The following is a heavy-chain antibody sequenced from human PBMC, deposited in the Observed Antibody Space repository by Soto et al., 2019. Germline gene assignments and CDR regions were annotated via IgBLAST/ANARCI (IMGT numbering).Heavy chain of an antibody. J-gene: IGHJ4*02. CDR2: ISGSGGST. D-gene: IGHD2-2*01. CDR1: GFTFSSYA. Sequence: GGSLRLSYAASGFTFSSYAMTWVRQAPGKGLEWVSVISGSGGSTYYADSVKGRFTISRDNSKNTLYLQMNSLRAEDTAVYYCAKHRRPGDCSSTSCHTTFGYWGQGTLVTVSS. V-gene: IGHV3-23*01. CDR3: AKHRRPGDCSSTSCHTTFGY.